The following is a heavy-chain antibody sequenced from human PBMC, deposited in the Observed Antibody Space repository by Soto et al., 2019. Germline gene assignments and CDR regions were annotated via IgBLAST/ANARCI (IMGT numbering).Heavy chain of an antibody. CDR1: GFTFSIYW. D-gene: IGHD3-10*01. J-gene: IGHJ4*02. V-gene: IGHV3-7*03. CDR2: IKQDGSEK. Sequence: PWGALLLSCASCGFTFSIYWMSWVRQAPGKGLEWVANIKQDGSEKYYVDSVKGRFTISRDNAKNSLYLQMNSLRAEDTAVYYCARDWAPDSGPFDYWGQGTMVTVSS. CDR3: ARDWAPDSGPFDY.